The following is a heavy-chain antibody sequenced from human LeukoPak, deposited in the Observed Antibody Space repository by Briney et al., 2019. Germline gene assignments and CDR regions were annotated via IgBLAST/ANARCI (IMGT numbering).Heavy chain of an antibody. CDR2: IYHSGST. Sequence: PSGTLSLTCAVSGGSISSSNWWSWVRQPPGKGLEWIGEIYHSGSTNYNPSLKSRVTISVDKSKNQFSLKLSSVTAADTAVYYCARVPENPPPGASDIWGQGTMVTVSS. CDR1: GGSISSSNW. V-gene: IGHV4-4*02. CDR3: ARVPENPPPGASDI. J-gene: IGHJ3*02.